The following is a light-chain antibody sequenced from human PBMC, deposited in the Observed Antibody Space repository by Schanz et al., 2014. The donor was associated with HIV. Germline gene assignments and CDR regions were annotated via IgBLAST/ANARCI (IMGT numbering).Light chain of an antibody. J-gene: IGLJ7*01. Sequence: QSVLTQPASVSGSPGQSITISCTGTSSDVGGYNYVSWYQQHPGKAPKLMIYDVSKRPSGVPDRFSGSKSATSASLAISGLQSEDEADYYCASWDFRLNGPVFGGGTQLTVL. CDR1: SSDVGGYNY. CDR2: DVS. V-gene: IGLV2-14*03. CDR3: ASWDFRLNGPV.